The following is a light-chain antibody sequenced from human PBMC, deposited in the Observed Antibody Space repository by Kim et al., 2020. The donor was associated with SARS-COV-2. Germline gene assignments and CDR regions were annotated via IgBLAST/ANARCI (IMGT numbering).Light chain of an antibody. J-gene: IGKJ2*01. CDR3: QQRSNWQYT. V-gene: IGKV3-11*01. CDR2: DAS. Sequence: SLAPGDRATPSCTASQSVSSYLAWYQQKPGQAPRRLMYDASNRASGIPARFSGSGSGTDFTLTISSLEPEDFAVYYCQQRSNWQYTFGQGTKLEI. CDR1: QSVSSY.